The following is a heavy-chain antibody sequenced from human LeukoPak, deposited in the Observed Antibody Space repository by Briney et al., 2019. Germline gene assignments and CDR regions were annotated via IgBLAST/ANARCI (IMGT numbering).Heavy chain of an antibody. V-gene: IGHV1-46*01. D-gene: IGHD1-26*01. CDR2: INPSGGST. CDR3: ARDPSYSGSTGVAFDI. Sequence: EASVKVSCKASGYTFTSYYMHWVRQAPGQGLEWMGIINPSGGSTSYAQKFQGRVTMTRDTSTSTVYMELSSLRSEDTAVYYCARDPSYSGSTGVAFDIWGQGTMVTVSS. CDR1: GYTFTSYY. J-gene: IGHJ3*02.